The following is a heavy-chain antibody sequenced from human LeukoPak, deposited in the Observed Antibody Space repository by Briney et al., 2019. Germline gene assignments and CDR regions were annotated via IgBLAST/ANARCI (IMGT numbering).Heavy chain of an antibody. V-gene: IGHV1-24*01. CDR3: ATYSGYAAY. D-gene: IGHD5-12*01. CDR2: FDPEDVET. CDR1: GDTLTELA. Sequence: ASVKVSCKVSGDTLTELAIHWVRQAPGRGLEWMGGFDPEDVETIYAQKFQGRVTMTEDTYTDTAYMELSSLRSEDTAVYYCATYSGYAAYWGQGTLVSVSS. J-gene: IGHJ4*02.